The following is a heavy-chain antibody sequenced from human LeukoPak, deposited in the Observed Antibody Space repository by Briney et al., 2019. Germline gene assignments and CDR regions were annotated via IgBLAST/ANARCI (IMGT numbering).Heavy chain of an antibody. Sequence: GGSLRLSCAASGFTFSGTWMHWVRQPPGKGLVWVARITSDGISTTYAESVKGRFTISRDNAKNSLYLQMNSLRAEDTALYYCARDLYSSGWYLGAFDIWGQGTMVTVSS. V-gene: IGHV3-74*03. CDR3: ARDLYSSGWYLGAFDI. CDR2: ITSDGIST. D-gene: IGHD6-19*01. J-gene: IGHJ3*02. CDR1: GFTFSGTW.